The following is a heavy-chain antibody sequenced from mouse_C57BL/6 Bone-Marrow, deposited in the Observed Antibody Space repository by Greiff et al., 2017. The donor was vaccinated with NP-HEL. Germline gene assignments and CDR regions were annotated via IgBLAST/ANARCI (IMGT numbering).Heavy chain of an antibody. CDR3: ARVITTVVADY. D-gene: IGHD1-1*01. Sequence: VQLQQSGPELVKPGASVKISCKASGYAFSSSWMNWVKPRPGKGLEWIGRIYPGDGDTNYNGKFKGKATLTADKSSSTAYMQLSSLTSEDSAVYFCARVITTVVADYWGQGTTLTVSS. CDR2: IYPGDGDT. J-gene: IGHJ2*01. V-gene: IGHV1-82*01. CDR1: GYAFSSSW.